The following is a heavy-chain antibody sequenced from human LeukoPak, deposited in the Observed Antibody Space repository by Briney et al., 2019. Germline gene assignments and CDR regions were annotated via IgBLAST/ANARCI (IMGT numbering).Heavy chain of an antibody. CDR2: IKRKTDGGTT. D-gene: IGHD4-17*01. CDR3: TTDYGSY. Sequence: GGALSLSCSASGFPFINAWLSWVRPAPGKGLEWVGRIKRKTDGGTTDYAAPVKGRFTISRDDSKNTLYLQMNSLKIEDTAVYYCTTDYGSYWGQGTLVTVSS. V-gene: IGHV3-15*01. J-gene: IGHJ4*02. CDR1: GFPFINAW.